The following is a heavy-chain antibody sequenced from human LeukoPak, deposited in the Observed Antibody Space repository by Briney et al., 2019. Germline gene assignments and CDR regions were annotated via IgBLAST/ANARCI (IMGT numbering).Heavy chain of an antibody. CDR3: ARGQLQKPDF. CDR1: GYTLTSYY. V-gene: IGHV1-2*06. J-gene: IGHJ4*02. Sequence: ASAKVSCKTSGYTLTSYYVHWVRQAPGQGLEWMSHINPQNGISKYAQKFQGRVTMTRDTSITTAYMELSSLTSDDTAIYYCARGQLQKPDFWGPGTLVTVSS. CDR2: INPQNGIS.